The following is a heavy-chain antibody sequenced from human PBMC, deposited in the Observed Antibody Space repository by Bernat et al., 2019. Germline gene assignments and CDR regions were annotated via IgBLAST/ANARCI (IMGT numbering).Heavy chain of an antibody. V-gene: IGHV3-15*07. CDR3: TTIRGYYDSSGYYYVGGWFDP. Sequence: EVQLVESGGGLVKPGGSLRLSCAASGFTFSNAWMNWVRQAPGKGLEWVGRIKSKNDGGTTDYAAPVKGRFTISRDDSKNTLYLQMNSLKTEDTAVYYCTTIRGYYDSSGYYYVGGWFDPWGQGTLVTVSS. D-gene: IGHD3-22*01. CDR2: IKSKNDGGTT. J-gene: IGHJ5*02. CDR1: GFTFSNAW.